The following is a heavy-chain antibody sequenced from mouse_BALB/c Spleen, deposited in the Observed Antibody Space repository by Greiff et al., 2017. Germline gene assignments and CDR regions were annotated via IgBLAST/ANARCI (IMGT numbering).Heavy chain of an antibody. CDR3: ARGGHYYGY. D-gene: IGHD1-2*01. V-gene: IGHV1S22*01. CDR2: IYPGSGST. Sequence: LKQPGSELVRPGASVKLSCKASGYTFTSYWMHWVKQRHGQGLEWIGNIYPGSGSTNYDEKFKSKGTLTVDTSSSTAYMHLSSLTSEDSAVYYCARGGHYYGYWGQGTTLTVSS. J-gene: IGHJ2*01. CDR1: GYTFTSYW.